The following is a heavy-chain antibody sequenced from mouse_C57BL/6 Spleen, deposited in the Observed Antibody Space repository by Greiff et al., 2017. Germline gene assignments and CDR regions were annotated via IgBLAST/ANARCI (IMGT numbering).Heavy chain of an antibody. CDR3: AIEYYGTDWYFDG. D-gene: IGHD1-1*01. CDR2: IYPGDGDT. Sequence: QVQLKESGPELVKPGASVKISCKASGYAFSSSWMKWVKQRPGKGLEWIGRIYPGDGDTNYTGKFKGKATLTADKSSSTAYMQLSSLTSEDSAVYFCAIEYYGTDWYFDGWGTGTTVTVSS. J-gene: IGHJ1*03. CDR1: GYAFSSSW. V-gene: IGHV1-82*01.